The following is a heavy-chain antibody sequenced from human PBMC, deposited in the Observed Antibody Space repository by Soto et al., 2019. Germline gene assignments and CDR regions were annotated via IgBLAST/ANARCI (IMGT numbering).Heavy chain of an antibody. V-gene: IGHV5-51*01. CDR2: IYPGDSET. CDR1: GYSFNTYW. Sequence: PGESLKISCQGSGYSFNTYWIGWVRQMPGKGLEWMGIIYPGDSETRYSPSFQGQVTISADKSISTAYLQWSSLKASDTAIYYCARHVGHCSGGPCYIEYWGQGTLVTVSS. J-gene: IGHJ4*02. CDR3: ARHVGHCSGGPCYIEY. D-gene: IGHD2-15*01.